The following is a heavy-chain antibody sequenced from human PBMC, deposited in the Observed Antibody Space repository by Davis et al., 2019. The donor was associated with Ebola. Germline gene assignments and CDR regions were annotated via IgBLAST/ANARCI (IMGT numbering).Heavy chain of an antibody. CDR3: AKGSLYGSRSITAGMDV. Sequence: PSETLSLTCAASGFTFTSYSMTWVRQAPGKGLEWVSGISGSGSTYYADSVKGRFTFSRDNSKNTLYLQMNSLRAEDTAVYYCAKGSLYGSRSITAGMDVWGQGTTVTVSS. D-gene: IGHD4-17*01. CDR1: GFTFTSYS. V-gene: IGHV3-23*01. J-gene: IGHJ6*02. CDR2: ISGSGST.